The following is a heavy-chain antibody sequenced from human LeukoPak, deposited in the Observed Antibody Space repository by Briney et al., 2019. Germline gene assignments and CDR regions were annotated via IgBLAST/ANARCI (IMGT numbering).Heavy chain of an antibody. Sequence: ASVKVSCKASGYTFTGYYMHWVRQAPGQGLEWMGWINPNSGGTNYAQKFQGRVTMTRDTSISTAYMELSRLRSDDTAVYYCARQPTYDSSGYVDYWGQGTLVTVSS. V-gene: IGHV1-2*02. D-gene: IGHD3-22*01. CDR2: INPNSGGT. J-gene: IGHJ4*02. CDR3: ARQPTYDSSGYVDY. CDR1: GYTFTGYY.